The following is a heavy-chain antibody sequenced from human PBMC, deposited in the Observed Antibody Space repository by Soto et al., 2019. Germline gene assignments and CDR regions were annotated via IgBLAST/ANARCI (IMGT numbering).Heavy chain of an antibody. V-gene: IGHV1-18*04. D-gene: IGHD3-9*01. J-gene: IGHJ5*02. CDR2: ISAYNGNT. Sequence: ASVKVSCTASGYTFTIYGISWVRQAPGQGLEGMGWISAYNGNTNYAQKLQGRVTMTTDTSTSTAYMELRSLRSDDTAVYYCARGYDILTGYYDNWFDPWGQGTLVTVSS. CDR3: ARGYDILTGYYDNWFDP. CDR1: GYTFTIYG.